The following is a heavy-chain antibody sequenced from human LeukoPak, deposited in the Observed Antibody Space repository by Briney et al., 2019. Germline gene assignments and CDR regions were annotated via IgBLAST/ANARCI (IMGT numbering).Heavy chain of an antibody. CDR1: GFPFSIYE. V-gene: IGHV3-48*03. Sequence: GGSLRLSCAVSGFPFSIYEMNWVRQAPGKGLEWVSNIGSSGTTIYHADSVKGRFSISRDNAKSSLYPQMNSLRVEDTAVYYCALLAVASDFDYWGQGALVTVSS. J-gene: IGHJ4*02. D-gene: IGHD6-19*01. CDR2: IGSSGTTI. CDR3: ALLAVASDFDY.